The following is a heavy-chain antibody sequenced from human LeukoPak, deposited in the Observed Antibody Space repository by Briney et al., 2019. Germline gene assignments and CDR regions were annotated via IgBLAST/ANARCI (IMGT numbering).Heavy chain of an antibody. CDR3: ATTYCSSTSCSPGQKHGWFDP. CDR1: GGSFSDYS. D-gene: IGHD2-2*01. V-gene: IGHV4-34*01. J-gene: IGHJ5*02. Sequence: PSETLSLTCAVYGGSFSDYSWTWIRQPPGKGLEWIGEINHSGSTNYNPSLKSRVTISVDTSKNQFSLKLSSVTAADTAVYYCATTYCSSTSCSPGQKHGWFDPWGQGTLVTVSS. CDR2: INHSGST.